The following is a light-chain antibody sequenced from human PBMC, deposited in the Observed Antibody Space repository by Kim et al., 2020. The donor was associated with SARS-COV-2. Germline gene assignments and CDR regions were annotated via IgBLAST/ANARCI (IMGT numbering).Light chain of an antibody. J-gene: IGLJ2*01. V-gene: IGLV1-40*01. CDR2: GNS. CDR3: QSYDSSLSGVV. CDR1: SSNIGAGSD. Sequence: RVTISCTGSSSNIGAGSDVYWYQQPPRTAPTRLIHGNSTRPSGVPDRFSCSKSGTSASLAITGFQAEDEADYYCQSYDSSLSGVVFGGGTNLTVL.